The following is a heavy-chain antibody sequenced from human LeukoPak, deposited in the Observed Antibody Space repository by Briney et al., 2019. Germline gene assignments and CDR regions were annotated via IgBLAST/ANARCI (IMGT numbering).Heavy chain of an antibody. CDR3: AKVGQNYDILTYYFDY. J-gene: IGHJ4*02. Sequence: GGSLRLSCAASGFTFSSYSMNWVRQAPGKGLEWVSAISGSGGSTYYADSVKGRFTISRDTSKNALYLQMNSLRVEDTAVYYCAKVGQNYDILTYYFDYWGQGTLVTVSS. D-gene: IGHD3-9*01. CDR2: ISGSGGST. CDR1: GFTFSSYS. V-gene: IGHV3-23*01.